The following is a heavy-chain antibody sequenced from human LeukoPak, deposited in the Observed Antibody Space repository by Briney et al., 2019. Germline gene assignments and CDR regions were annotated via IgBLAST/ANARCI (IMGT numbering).Heavy chain of an antibody. D-gene: IGHD1-26*01. J-gene: IGHJ4*02. CDR3: ARCSIVGATMINY. CDR1: GYSISSGYY. Sequence: KPSETLSLTCTVSGYSISSGYYWGWIRQPPGKGLEWIGSIYHSGSTYYNPSLKSRVTISVDTSKNQFSLKLSSVTAADTAVYYCARCSIVGATMINYWGQGTLVTVSS. V-gene: IGHV4-38-2*02. CDR2: IYHSGST.